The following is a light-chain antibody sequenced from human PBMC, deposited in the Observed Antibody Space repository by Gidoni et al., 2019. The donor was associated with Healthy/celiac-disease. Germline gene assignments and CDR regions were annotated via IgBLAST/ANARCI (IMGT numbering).Light chain of an antibody. V-gene: IGKV3-15*01. CDR3: QQYNNWPPLT. CDR2: GAS. Sequence: ELVMTQSPATLSVSPGERATLSCRASQSVSSNLAWYQQKPGQAPRLLIYGASTRATSIPARFSGSGSGTEFTLTISSLQSEDFAVYYCQQYNNWPPLTFGGGTKVEIK. CDR1: QSVSSN. J-gene: IGKJ4*01.